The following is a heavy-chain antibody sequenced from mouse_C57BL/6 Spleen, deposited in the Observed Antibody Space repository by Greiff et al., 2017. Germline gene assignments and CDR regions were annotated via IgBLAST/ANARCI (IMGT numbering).Heavy chain of an antibody. D-gene: IGHD1-1*02. CDR3: AKGGYYAMDY. CDR1: GYAFTNYL. V-gene: IGHV1-54*01. J-gene: IGHJ4*01. CDR2: INPGSGGT. Sequence: QVQLQQSGAELVRPGTSVKVSCKASGYAFTNYLIEWVKQRPGQGLEWIGVINPGSGGTNYNEKFKGKATLTADKSSSTAYMQLSSLTSEESAVYFCAKGGYYAMDYWGQGTSVTVSS.